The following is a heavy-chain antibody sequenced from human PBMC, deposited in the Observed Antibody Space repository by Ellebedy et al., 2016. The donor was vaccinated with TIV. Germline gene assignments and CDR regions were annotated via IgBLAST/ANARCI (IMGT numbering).Heavy chain of an antibody. V-gene: IGHV3-23*01. J-gene: IGHJ4*02. D-gene: IGHD3-3*01. CDR2: ISDSGTFT. CDR1: GVIFSDLY. Sequence: GESLKISCAASGVIFSDLYMSWVRQAPGKGLEWVSAISDSGTFTYYADSVKGRFTLSRDNFKDTLYVQMERLRAEDTAVYYCVARLDKSGYTPFDYWGQGTLVTVSS. CDR3: VARLDKSGYTPFDY.